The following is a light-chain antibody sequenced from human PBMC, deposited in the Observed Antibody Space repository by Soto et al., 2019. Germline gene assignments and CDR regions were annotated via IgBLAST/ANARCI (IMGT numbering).Light chain of an antibody. CDR2: DAS. Sequence: EIVLTQSPATLSLSPGERATLSCRASQSVSSYLAWYQQKPGQAPRLLIYDASSRATGIPARFSGSGSGTDFTLTISSLEPEDFAVYYCQQRSNWPPVFIFGPGTKVDIK. J-gene: IGKJ3*01. CDR1: QSVSSY. V-gene: IGKV3-11*01. CDR3: QQRSNWPPVFI.